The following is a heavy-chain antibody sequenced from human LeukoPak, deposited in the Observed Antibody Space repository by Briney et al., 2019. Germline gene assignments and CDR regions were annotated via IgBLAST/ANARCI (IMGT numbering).Heavy chain of an antibody. D-gene: IGHD3-16*01. V-gene: IGHV1-2*02. CDR3: ARVRYRLAETYIDY. CDR2: INPNSGDT. J-gene: IGHJ4*02. Sequence: ASVKVSCKAFGYTFTSNYMHWVRQAPGQGLEWMGWINPNSGDTNYAQKFQGRVTMTRDTSISTVYMELSRLRSDDTAVYYCARVRYRLAETYIDYWGQGTLVTVSS. CDR1: GYTFTSNY.